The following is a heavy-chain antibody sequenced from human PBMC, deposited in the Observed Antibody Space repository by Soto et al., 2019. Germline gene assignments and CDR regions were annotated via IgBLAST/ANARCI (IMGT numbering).Heavy chain of an antibody. V-gene: IGHV4-31*03. CDR1: GGAMRREGYY. J-gene: IGHJ4*02. Sequence: LPHTNTVPGGAMRREGYYWSWIRLHTRKGLEWIGYIYYSGLTDYNPSLKRRLTISVDKSKNEFYLKMRSVNAADKAVYYFAYLRGVTSYHGYWSQCTLVSVX. CDR2: IYYSGLT. D-gene: IGHD3-16*01. CDR3: AYLRGVTSYHGY.